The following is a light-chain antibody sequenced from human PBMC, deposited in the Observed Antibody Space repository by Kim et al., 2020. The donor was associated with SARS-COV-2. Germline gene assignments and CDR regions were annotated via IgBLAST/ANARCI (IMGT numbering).Light chain of an antibody. CDR1: QSVSSN. J-gene: IGKJ1*01. CDR2: RAS. CDR3: QQHNNWPWT. Sequence: EIVMTQSPATLSVSPGERATLSCRASQSVSSNLAWFQQKPGQAPRLLIYRASNGATGIPARFSGSGSGTEFTLTISSLQSEDFAVYYCQQHNNWPWTFGQGTKVDIK. V-gene: IGKV3-15*01.